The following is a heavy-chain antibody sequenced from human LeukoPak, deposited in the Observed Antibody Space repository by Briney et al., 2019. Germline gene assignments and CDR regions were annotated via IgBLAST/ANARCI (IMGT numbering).Heavy chain of an antibody. V-gene: IGHV3-21*01. J-gene: IGHJ4*02. D-gene: IGHD5-24*01. CDR2: ISTSSSYI. CDR1: GFTFSSYS. CDR3: TRGKVDGYNSNYFDS. Sequence: GGSLRLSCAASGFTFSSYSMNWARQAPGKGLEWVSSISTSSSYIYYADSVKGRFTISRDNAKNSLYLQMSSLRAEDTAVYYCTRGKVDGYNSNYFDSRGQGTLVTVSS.